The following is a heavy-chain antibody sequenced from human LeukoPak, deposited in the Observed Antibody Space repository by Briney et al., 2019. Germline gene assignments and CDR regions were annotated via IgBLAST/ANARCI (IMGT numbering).Heavy chain of an antibody. V-gene: IGHV7-4-1*02. J-gene: IGHJ4*02. CDR2: INTNTGNP. Sequence: ASVKVSCKASGYTFTSYAMNWVRQAPGQGLEWMGWINTNTGNPTYAQGFTGRFVFSLDTSVSTAYLQISSLKAEDTAVYYCARGGVMVRGPQGVSDYWGQGTLVTVSS. CDR3: ARGGVMVRGPQGVSDY. D-gene: IGHD3-10*01. CDR1: GYTFTSYA.